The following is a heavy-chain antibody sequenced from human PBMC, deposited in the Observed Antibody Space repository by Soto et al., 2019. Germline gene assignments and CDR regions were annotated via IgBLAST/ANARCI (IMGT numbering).Heavy chain of an antibody. Sequence: PSETLSLTCTVSGGSISSYYWSWIRQPPGKGLEWIGYIYYSGSTNYNPSLKSRVTISVDTSKNQFSLKLSSVTAADTAVYYCARQWLSSSSANYYYYYYMDVWGKGTTVTVSS. V-gene: IGHV4-59*08. D-gene: IGHD6-6*01. CDR3: ARQWLSSSSANYYYYYYMDV. CDR1: GGSISSYY. CDR2: IYYSGST. J-gene: IGHJ6*03.